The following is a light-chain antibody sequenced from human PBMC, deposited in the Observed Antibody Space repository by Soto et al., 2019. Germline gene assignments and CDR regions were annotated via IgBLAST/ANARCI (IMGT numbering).Light chain of an antibody. V-gene: IGLV2-11*01. J-gene: IGLJ1*01. CDR3: CSYAGSYTYV. CDR1: GSDVGGYNY. Sequence: QSALTQPRSVSGSPGQSVAISCTGTGSDVGGYNYVSWYQQYPDKAPKVIIYDVTKRPAGVPDRFSGSKSGNTASLTISGLQTDDEADYYCCSYAGSYTYVFGTGTKFTVL. CDR2: DVT.